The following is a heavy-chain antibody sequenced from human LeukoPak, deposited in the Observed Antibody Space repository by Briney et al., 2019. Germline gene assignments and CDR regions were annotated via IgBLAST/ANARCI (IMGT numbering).Heavy chain of an antibody. CDR3: ARGLPAGYSSSWYYFDY. J-gene: IGHJ4*02. CDR2: INAGNGNT. V-gene: IGHV1-3*01. D-gene: IGHD6-13*01. CDR1: GYTFTSYA. Sequence: GASVKVSCKASGYTFTSYAMHWVRQAPGQRLEWMGWINAGNGNTKYSQKFQGRVTITRDTSASTAYMELSSLRSEDTAVYYCARGLPAGYSSSWYYFDYWGQGTLVTVSS.